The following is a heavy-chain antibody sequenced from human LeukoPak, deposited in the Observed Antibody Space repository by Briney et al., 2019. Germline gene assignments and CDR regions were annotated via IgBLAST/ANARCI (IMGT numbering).Heavy chain of an antibody. CDR3: ARGGVDTAIGGYFNY. J-gene: IGHJ4*02. CDR1: GGSFRGYY. D-gene: IGHD5-18*01. V-gene: IGHV4-34*01. Sequence: SETLSLTCAVYGGSFRGYYWSWIRQPPGKGLEWIGEINHSGSTKHNPSLKSRVTMSVGTSKNQFSLKLSSVTAADTAVYYCARGGVDTAIGGYFNYSGQGTLVIVSS. CDR2: INHSGST.